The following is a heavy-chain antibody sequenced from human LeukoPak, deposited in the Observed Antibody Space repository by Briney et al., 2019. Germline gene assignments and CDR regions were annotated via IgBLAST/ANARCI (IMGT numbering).Heavy chain of an antibody. CDR2: INAGNGNT. Sequence: ASVKVSCKASGYTFTSYGISWVRQAPGQRLEWMGWINAGNGNTKYSEKFQGRVTITRDTSASTAYMELSSLRSEDTAVYYCARDKHEGYNYFDYWGQGTLVTVSS. J-gene: IGHJ4*02. CDR3: ARDKHEGYNYFDY. CDR1: GYTFTSYG. D-gene: IGHD5-18*01. V-gene: IGHV1-3*01.